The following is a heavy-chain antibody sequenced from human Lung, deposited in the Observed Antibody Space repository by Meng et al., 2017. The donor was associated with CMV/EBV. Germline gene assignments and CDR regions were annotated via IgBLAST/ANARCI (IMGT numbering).Heavy chain of an antibody. D-gene: IGHD6-19*01. CDR3: AKDGWGKATSRIDY. CDR2: IRYDGSNK. Sequence: LTXXASGFIFSSYGMHWVRQAPGKGLEWVAFIRYDGSNKYYADSVKGRFTISRDNSKNTLYLQMNSLRAEDTAVYYCAKDGWGKATSRIDYWGQGTLVXVSS. J-gene: IGHJ4*02. V-gene: IGHV3-30*02. CDR1: GFIFSSYG.